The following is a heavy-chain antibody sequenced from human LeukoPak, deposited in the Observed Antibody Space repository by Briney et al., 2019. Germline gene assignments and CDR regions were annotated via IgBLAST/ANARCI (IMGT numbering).Heavy chain of an antibody. Sequence: GASVKVSCKASGYTFTGYYMHWVRQAPGQGLEWMGWINPNSGGTNYAQKFQGRVTMTRDTSISTAYMELSRLRSDDTAVYYCARSMSRNPDAFDIWGQGTMVTVSS. CDR1: GYTFTGYY. V-gene: IGHV1-2*02. CDR2: INPNSGGT. J-gene: IGHJ3*02. D-gene: IGHD1-14*01. CDR3: ARSMSRNPDAFDI.